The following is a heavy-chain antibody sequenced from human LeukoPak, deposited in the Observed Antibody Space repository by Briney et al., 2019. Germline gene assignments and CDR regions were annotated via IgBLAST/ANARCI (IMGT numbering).Heavy chain of an antibody. CDR3: TRSCCLGPSCLSP. J-gene: IGHJ5*02. D-gene: IGHD2-2*01. CDR2: MYHGGNT. CDR1: GYSIISNSS. Sequence: PSETLSLTCTVSGYSIISNSSWSWIRQTPEKGLGWIGNMYHGGNTYYNPPLKSRVTISVDTSKNQFSLSLTSVTAADTALYSCTRSCCLGPSCLSPWGQGVVVIVSS. V-gene: IGHV4-38-2*02.